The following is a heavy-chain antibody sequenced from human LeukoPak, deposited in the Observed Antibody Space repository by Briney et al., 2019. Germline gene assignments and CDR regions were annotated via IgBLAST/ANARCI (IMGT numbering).Heavy chain of an antibody. D-gene: IGHD3-10*01. Sequence: GGSLRLSCAASGFTFSSYWMHWVRQAPGKGLVWVSRINSDGSSTTYADSVKGRFTISRDNAKNTLYLQMNSLRAEDTAVYYCAAPGNRVSGPFDFWGQGTLVTVSS. CDR3: AAPGNRVSGPFDF. J-gene: IGHJ4*02. CDR1: GFTFSSYW. CDR2: INSDGSST. V-gene: IGHV3-74*01.